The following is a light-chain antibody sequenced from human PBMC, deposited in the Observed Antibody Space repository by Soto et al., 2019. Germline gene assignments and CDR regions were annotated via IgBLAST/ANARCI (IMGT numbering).Light chain of an antibody. Sequence: SYELTQPLSVSVALGQTARITCGGNNIPSKNVHWYQQKSGQAPVLVIYRDSNRPSGIPERFSGSNSGNTATLTISRAQAGDEADYYCQVWDSSTVVFGGGTKLTVL. CDR3: QVWDSSTVV. J-gene: IGLJ2*01. CDR1: NIPSKN. V-gene: IGLV3-9*01. CDR2: RDS.